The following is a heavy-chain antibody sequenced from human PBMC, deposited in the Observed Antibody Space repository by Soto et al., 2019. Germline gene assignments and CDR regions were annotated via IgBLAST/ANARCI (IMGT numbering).Heavy chain of an antibody. Sequence: SETLSLTCTVSGGSISSSSYYWGWIRQPPGKGLEWIGSIYYSGSTYYNPSLKSRVTISVDTSKNQFSLKLSSVTAADTAVYYCARNAPILRYFDWPIFDYWGQGTLVTVSS. CDR2: IYYSGST. J-gene: IGHJ4*02. V-gene: IGHV4-39*01. D-gene: IGHD3-9*01. CDR1: GGSISSSSYY. CDR3: ARNAPILRYFDWPIFDY.